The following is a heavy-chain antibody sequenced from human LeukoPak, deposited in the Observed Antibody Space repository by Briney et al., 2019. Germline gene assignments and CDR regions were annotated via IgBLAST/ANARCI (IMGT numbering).Heavy chain of an antibody. Sequence: GASVKVSCKASGGTFSSYAISWVRQAPGQGLEWMGGIIPTFGTANYAQKFQGRVTITADESTSTAYMELSSLRSEDTAVYYCARDASRGAAAEDAFDIWGQGTMVTVSS. J-gene: IGHJ3*02. CDR3: ARDASRGAAAEDAFDI. CDR2: IIPTFGTA. CDR1: GGTFSSYA. V-gene: IGHV1-69*13. D-gene: IGHD6-13*01.